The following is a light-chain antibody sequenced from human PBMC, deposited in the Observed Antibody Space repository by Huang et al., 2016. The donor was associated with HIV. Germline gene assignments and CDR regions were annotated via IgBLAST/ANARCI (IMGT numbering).Light chain of an antibody. CDR1: QSVSRN. CDR2: GAS. Sequence: EIVMTQSPATLSVSPGERATLSCRASQSVSRNLAWYQQKPGQAPWLLIYGASTRATGIPARFSGSGSGTEFTLTISSLQSEDFAVYYCQQYNTWPPLFGGGTKVEIK. CDR3: QQYNTWPPL. J-gene: IGKJ4*01. V-gene: IGKV3-15*01.